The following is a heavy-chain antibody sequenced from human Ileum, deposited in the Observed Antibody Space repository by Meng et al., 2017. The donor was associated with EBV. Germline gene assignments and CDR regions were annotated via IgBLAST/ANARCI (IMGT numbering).Heavy chain of an antibody. CDR1: VGSISSGDYY. CDR3: AREGRSHQVGVSVY. V-gene: IGHV4-30-4*01. CDR2: IYNSGST. D-gene: IGHD2-21*01. J-gene: IGHJ4*02. Sequence: VQVEDVGKRPLTPSQTRSLTCTVSVGSISSGDYYWSWIGQPPGKGLEWIGYIYNSGSTYYNPSLKSRVTISVDTSKNQFSLKLRFVTAADTAVYYCAREGRSHQVGVSVYWGQGNLVTVSS.